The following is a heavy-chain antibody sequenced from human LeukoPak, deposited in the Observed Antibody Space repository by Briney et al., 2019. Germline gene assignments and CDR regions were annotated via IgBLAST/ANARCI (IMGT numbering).Heavy chain of an antibody. D-gene: IGHD3-22*01. J-gene: IGHJ2*01. CDR2: IYYSGST. Sequence: SETLSLTCTVSGGSIGSYYWSWIRQPLGKELEWVGYIYYSGSTNYNPSLKSRVTISVDTSKNQFSLKLSSVTAADTAVYYCARQALRLYHYDSSGYFTYFDLWGRGTLVTVSS. V-gene: IGHV4-59*08. CDR3: ARQALRLYHYDSSGYFTYFDL. CDR1: GGSIGSYY.